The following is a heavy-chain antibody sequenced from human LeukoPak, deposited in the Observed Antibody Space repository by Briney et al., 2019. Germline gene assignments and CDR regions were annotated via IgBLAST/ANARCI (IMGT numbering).Heavy chain of an antibody. CDR1: GYSFTSYW. J-gene: IGHJ6*03. V-gene: IGHV5-51*01. CDR3: ARLVSYYDILTGYYNRAPYYYYYYYMDV. Sequence: SGGSLRLSCKGSGYSFTSYWIGWVRQMPGKGLEWMGIIYPGDSDTRYSPSFQGQVTISADKSISTAYLQWSSLKASDTAMYYCARLVSYYDILTGYYNRAPYYYYYYYMDVWGKGTTVTVSS. D-gene: IGHD3-9*01. CDR2: IYPGDSDT.